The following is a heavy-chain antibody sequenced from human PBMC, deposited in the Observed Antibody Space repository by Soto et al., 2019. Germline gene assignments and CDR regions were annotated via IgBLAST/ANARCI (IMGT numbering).Heavy chain of an antibody. Sequence: EVQLVESGGGLVQPGGSLKLSCAASGFTFSGSAMHWVRQASGKGLXXXXXXXXKANNYATAYGASVKGRFTISRDDSKNTAYLQMNSLKTEDTAVYYCSRQASDFWSGKPQYYMDVWGKGTTVTVSS. CDR2: XXXKANNYAT. J-gene: IGHJ6*03. CDR1: GFTFSGSA. CDR3: SRQASDFWSGKPQYYMDV. V-gene: IGHV3-73*01. D-gene: IGHD3-3*01.